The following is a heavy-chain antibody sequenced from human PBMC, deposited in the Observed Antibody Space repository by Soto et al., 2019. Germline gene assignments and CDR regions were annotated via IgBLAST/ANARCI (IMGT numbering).Heavy chain of an antibody. V-gene: IGHV1-8*01. CDR1: GYTFTSYD. Sequence: QVQLVQSGAEVKKPGASVKVSCKTSGYTFTSYDINWVRQATGQGLEWMGWMNPNSGNTAYAQKFQGRVTMTRNTSISTAYMELSSLRSEDTAVYYCAREKSSGYYYDYWGQGTRVTVSS. D-gene: IGHD3-22*01. J-gene: IGHJ4*02. CDR3: AREKSSGYYYDY. CDR2: MNPNSGNT.